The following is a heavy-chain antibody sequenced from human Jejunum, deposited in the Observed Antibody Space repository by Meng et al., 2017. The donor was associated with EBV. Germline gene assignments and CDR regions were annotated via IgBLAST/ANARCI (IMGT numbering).Heavy chain of an antibody. V-gene: IGHV4-30-2*01. CDR2: IYHIGST. D-gene: IGHD4-17*01. J-gene: IGHJ4*02. CDR1: GDSITRGAYL. Sequence: QPQRQGAGSGLVRPSQTLSLTCAVSGDSITRGAYLWSWIRQPPGKGLEWIGNIYHIGSTYYNPSLKSRVTISVDRSKNQFSLKLTSVTAADTAVYYCARGGPDFGDYVPFDYWGQGTLVTVSS. CDR3: ARGGPDFGDYVPFDY.